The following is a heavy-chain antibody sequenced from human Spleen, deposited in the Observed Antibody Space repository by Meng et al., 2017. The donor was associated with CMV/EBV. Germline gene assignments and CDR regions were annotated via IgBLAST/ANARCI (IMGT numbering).Heavy chain of an antibody. V-gene: IGHV6-1*01. D-gene: IGHD5-18*01. CDR3: AREFSDTAMPIRLDY. CDR1: DSVAGNSAA. J-gene: IGHJ4*02. CDR2: TYYRSKWYN. Sequence: DSVAGNSAAWNWIRQSPSRGLEGLGRTYYRSKWYNDYAVSVKRRITINPDTSKNQFSLQLNSVTPEDTAVYYCAREFSDTAMPIRLDYWGQGTLVTVSS.